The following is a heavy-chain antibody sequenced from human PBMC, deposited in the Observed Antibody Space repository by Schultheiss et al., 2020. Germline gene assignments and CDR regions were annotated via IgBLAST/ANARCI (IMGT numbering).Heavy chain of an antibody. CDR3: ARFASYYYDSSGYYSPPDAFDI. V-gene: IGHV4-39*01. Sequence: SETLSLTCTVSGGSISSSSYYWGWIRQPPGKGLEWIGSIYASGSTKYNPSLKSRATISKDTSKNQFSLELTSVTAADTAVYYCARFASYYYDSSGYYSPPDAFDIWGQGTMVTVSS. CDR1: GGSISSSSYY. J-gene: IGHJ3*02. CDR2: IYASGST. D-gene: IGHD3-22*01.